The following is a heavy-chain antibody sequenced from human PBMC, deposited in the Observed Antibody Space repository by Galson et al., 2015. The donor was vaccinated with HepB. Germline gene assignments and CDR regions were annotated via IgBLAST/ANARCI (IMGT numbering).Heavy chain of an antibody. D-gene: IGHD1-26*01. CDR2: IWYDGSNK. V-gene: IGHV3-33*08. CDR3: ARGEWEPSPTAFDY. Sequence: SLRLSCAASGFTFSIYGMHWVRQAPGKGLEWVAVIWYDGSNKYYADSVKGRFTISRDNSKNTLYLQMNSLRAEDTAVYYCARGEWEPSPTAFDYWGQGTLVTVSS. CDR1: GFTFSIYG. J-gene: IGHJ4*02.